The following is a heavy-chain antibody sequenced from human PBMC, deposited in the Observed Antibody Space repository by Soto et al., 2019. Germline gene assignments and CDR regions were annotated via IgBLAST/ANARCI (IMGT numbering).Heavy chain of an antibody. D-gene: IGHD2-2*01. Sequence: EVQLLESGGGLVQPGGSLRLSCAASGFTFSSYAMSWVRQAPGKGLEWVSAISGSGGSTYYADSVKGRFTISRDNSKNTLDLQMNSLRAEDTAVYYCAKDHCSSTSCYAKWFDPWGQGTLVTVSS. J-gene: IGHJ5*02. CDR1: GFTFSSYA. CDR3: AKDHCSSTSCYAKWFDP. V-gene: IGHV3-23*01. CDR2: ISGSGGST.